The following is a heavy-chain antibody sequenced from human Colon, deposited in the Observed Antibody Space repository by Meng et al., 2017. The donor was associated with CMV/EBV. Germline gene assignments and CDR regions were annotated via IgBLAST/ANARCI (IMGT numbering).Heavy chain of an antibody. CDR3: ARVVTGLHWYFDF. D-gene: IGHD1-1*01. CDR1: GYTFSNYG. CDR2: INADNGDT. J-gene: IGHJ2*01. Sequence: ASVNVSCKASGYTFSNYGMSWVRQAPGQGLEWLGWINADNGDTNYAQKVQDRVTMTTDTSTSTAYMELRSLRSDDTAVYYCARVVTGLHWYFDFWGRGTLVTVSS. V-gene: IGHV1-18*01.